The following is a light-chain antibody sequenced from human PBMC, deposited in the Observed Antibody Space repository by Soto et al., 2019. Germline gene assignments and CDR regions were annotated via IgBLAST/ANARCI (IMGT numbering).Light chain of an antibody. CDR3: QQYIHWPRT. Sequence: ETVMTQSPATLSGSPGARATLSCRASQSVSSNLAWYQQKPGQAPRLLIYGASTRATGIPVRFSGSGSGTEFTLTIRSLQSEDFAVYYCQQYIHWPRTFGQGTKVDVK. CDR1: QSVSSN. J-gene: IGKJ1*01. CDR2: GAS. V-gene: IGKV3-15*01.